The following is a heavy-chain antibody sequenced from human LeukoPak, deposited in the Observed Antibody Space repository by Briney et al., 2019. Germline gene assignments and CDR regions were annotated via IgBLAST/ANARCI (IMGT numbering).Heavy chain of an antibody. D-gene: IGHD3-10*01. V-gene: IGHV4-34*01. CDR3: ARGQWFRAF. CDR2: VHYSGSA. J-gene: IGHJ4*02. Sequence: SETLSLTCTVYGGSFSGYYWTCIRQSPGKGLEWIGEVHYSGSATYNPSLKSRVTISVDTSKNQFSLKMNSVTAADTAVYYCARGQWFRAFWSRGTPVTVSS. CDR1: GGSFSGYY.